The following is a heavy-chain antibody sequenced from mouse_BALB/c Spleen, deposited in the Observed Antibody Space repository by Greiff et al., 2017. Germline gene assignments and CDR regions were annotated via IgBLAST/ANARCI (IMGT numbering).Heavy chain of an antibody. V-gene: IGHV2-9*02. CDR2: IWAGGST. CDR1: GFSLTSYG. J-gene: IGHJ4*01. D-gene: IGHD1-1*01. CDR3: ARDSVLRGYYAMDY. Sequence: VMLVESGPGLVAPSQSLSITCTVSGFSLTSYGVHWVRQPPGKGLEWLGVIWAGGSTNYNSALMSRLSISKDNSKSQVFLKMNSLQTDDTAMYYCARDSVLRGYYAMDYWGQGTSVTVSS.